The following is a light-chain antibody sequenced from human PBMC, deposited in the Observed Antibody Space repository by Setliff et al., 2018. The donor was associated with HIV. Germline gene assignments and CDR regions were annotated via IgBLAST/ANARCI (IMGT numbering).Light chain of an antibody. V-gene: IGLV2-23*02. CDR3: CSYAGSTTYVV. CDR2: EVS. J-gene: IGLJ2*01. Sequence: QSALTQPASVSGSPGQSITISCTGTSSDVGTYNLVSWYQQHPGKAPKLMISEVSKRPSGVSNRFSGSKSGNTASLTISGLQAEDEADYYRCSYAGSTTYVVFGGGTKVTVL. CDR1: SSDVGTYNL.